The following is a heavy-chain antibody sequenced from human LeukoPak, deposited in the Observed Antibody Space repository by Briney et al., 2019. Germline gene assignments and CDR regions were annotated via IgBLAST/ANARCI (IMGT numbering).Heavy chain of an antibody. CDR3: ATGSSGGYSH. J-gene: IGHJ4*02. CDR1: GYSFTYW. D-gene: IGHD3-10*01. CDR2: IDHGYSDM. Sequence: GESLKISCTGSGYSFTYWITWVRQMPGKGLEWMGTIDHGYSDMKNYNPSLEGHVTISVDKSINTVYLQWSSLKASDSAMYYCATGSSGGYSHWGQGTLVTVSS. V-gene: IGHV5-10-1*01.